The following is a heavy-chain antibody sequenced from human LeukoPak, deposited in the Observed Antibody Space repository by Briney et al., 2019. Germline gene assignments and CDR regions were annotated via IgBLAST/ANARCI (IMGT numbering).Heavy chain of an antibody. D-gene: IGHD5-18*01. Sequence: KPSETLSLTCTVSGGSISSSSYYWGWIRQPPGKGLEWIGSIYYSGSTYYNPSLKSRVTISVDTSKNQFSLKLSSVTAADTAVYYCAREVRYSYGGSYYYMDVWGKGTTVTISS. CDR2: IYYSGST. V-gene: IGHV4-39*07. CDR1: GGSISSSSYY. J-gene: IGHJ6*03. CDR3: AREVRYSYGGSYYYMDV.